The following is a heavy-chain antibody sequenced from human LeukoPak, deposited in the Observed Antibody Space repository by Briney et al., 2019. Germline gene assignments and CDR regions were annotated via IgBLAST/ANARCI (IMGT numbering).Heavy chain of an antibody. D-gene: IGHD6-19*01. J-gene: IGHJ4*02. CDR1: GYTLMNYA. CDR3: VRGGPNKSGWTLDY. Sequence: GASVKVSCKASGYTLMNYAIHWVRQAPGQRLEWMGWFNSDTGNTEYSQKFQGRVTISRDTSANTAYMELNRLRPEDTAVFYCVRGGPNKSGWTLDYWGQGTLVTVSS. V-gene: IGHV1-3*01. CDR2: FNSDTGNT.